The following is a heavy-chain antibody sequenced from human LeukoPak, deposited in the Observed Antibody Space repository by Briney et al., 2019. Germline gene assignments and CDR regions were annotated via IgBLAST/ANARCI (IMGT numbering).Heavy chain of an antibody. CDR2: IKQDGSDK. CDR3: ARVRYYGSRSLMFEY. D-gene: IGHD3-10*01. Sequence: PGGSLRLSCAASGFTFSDYWMTWVRQAPGKGLEWVANIKQDGSDKYYLDAVKGRFTISKDNTKNSLYLQMNSLRAGDTAVYYCARVRYYGSRSLMFEYWGQGTLVTVSS. CDR1: GFTFSDYW. V-gene: IGHV3-7*03. J-gene: IGHJ4*02.